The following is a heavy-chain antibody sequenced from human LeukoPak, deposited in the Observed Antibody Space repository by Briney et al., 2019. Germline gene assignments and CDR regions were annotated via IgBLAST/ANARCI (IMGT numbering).Heavy chain of an antibody. V-gene: IGHV4-59*01. J-gene: IGHJ4*02. CDR3: ARYGGSGWVIDK. CDR1: GGSISSDY. Sequence: SETLSLTCTVSGGSISSDYWTWIRQPPTKGLEWIGYIYYNGATSYNPSLKSRVTMSVDTSKKHFSPKMTSVTAADTAVYYCARYGGSGWVIDKWGQGTPVTVSS. D-gene: IGHD6-19*01. CDR2: IYYNGAT.